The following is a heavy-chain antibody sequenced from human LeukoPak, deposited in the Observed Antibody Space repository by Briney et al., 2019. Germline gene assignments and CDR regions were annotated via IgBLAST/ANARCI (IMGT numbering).Heavy chain of an antibody. CDR1: GFTFINYA. J-gene: IGHJ4*02. CDR3: ARPTSGWYAGGFDY. Sequence: GGSLRLSCAASGFTFINYAMNWVLQAPGKGLEWVSALSFSGLTTYYADSVRGRFTISRDNSKSTLYLQMNSLRAEDTALYYCARPTSGWYAGGFDYWGQGILVTVSS. D-gene: IGHD6-19*01. V-gene: IGHV3-23*01. CDR2: LSFSGLTT.